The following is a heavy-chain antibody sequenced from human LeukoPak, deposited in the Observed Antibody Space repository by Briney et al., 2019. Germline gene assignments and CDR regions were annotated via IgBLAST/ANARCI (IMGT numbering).Heavy chain of an antibody. D-gene: IGHD3-10*01. V-gene: IGHV4-31*03. CDR3: ASKMGSGNYFDY. CDR2: IYYIGST. Sequence: SQTLSLTCTVSGGSISSGGYYWSWTRQHPGKGLEWIGYIYYIGSTYYSPSLKSRVTISADTSKNQFSLKLSSVTAADTAVYYCASKMGSGNYFDYWGQGTLVTVSS. J-gene: IGHJ4*02. CDR1: GGSISSGGYY.